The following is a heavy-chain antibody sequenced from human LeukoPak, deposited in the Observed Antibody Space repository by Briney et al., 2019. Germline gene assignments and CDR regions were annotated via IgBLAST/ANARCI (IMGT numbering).Heavy chain of an antibody. J-gene: IGHJ4*02. V-gene: IGHV4-34*01. Sequence: PSETLSLTCAVYGGSFSGYYWSWIRQPPGKGLEWIGEINHSGSTNYNPSLKSRVTISVDTSKNQFSLKLSSVTAADTAVYYCARGIPDYGGNGELDYWGQGTLVTVSS. D-gene: IGHD4-23*01. CDR1: GGSFSGYY. CDR2: INHSGST. CDR3: ARGIPDYGGNGELDY.